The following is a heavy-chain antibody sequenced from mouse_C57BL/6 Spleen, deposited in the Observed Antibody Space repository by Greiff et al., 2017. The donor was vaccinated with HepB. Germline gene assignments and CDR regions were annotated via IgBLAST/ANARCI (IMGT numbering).Heavy chain of an antibody. D-gene: IGHD2-1*01. Sequence: EVQLVESEGGLVQPGRSMKLSCTASGFTFSDYYMAWVRQVPEKGLEWVANINYDGSSTYYLDSLKSRFIISRDNAKNILYLQMSSLKSEDTATYYCARDDYGNYVPFAYWGQGTLVTVSA. CDR2: INYDGSST. J-gene: IGHJ3*01. CDR1: GFTFSDYY. CDR3: ARDDYGNYVPFAY. V-gene: IGHV5-16*01.